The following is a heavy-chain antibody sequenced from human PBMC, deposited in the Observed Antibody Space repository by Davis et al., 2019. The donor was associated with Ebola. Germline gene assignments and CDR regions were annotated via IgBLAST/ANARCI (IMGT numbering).Heavy chain of an antibody. CDR3: ATDYPVVYSSVEKGAT. CDR2: ISTGNGNA. D-gene: IGHD6-19*01. Sequence: AASVKVSCKAPGYTFTYYAMHWVRPAPGPRLEWMGWISTGNGNARYSQTLQGRVTMTTDTSTSTAYMELRSLRSDDTAVYYCATDYPVVYSSVEKGATWGQGTLVTVSS. V-gene: IGHV1-3*04. CDR1: GYTFTYYA. J-gene: IGHJ5*02.